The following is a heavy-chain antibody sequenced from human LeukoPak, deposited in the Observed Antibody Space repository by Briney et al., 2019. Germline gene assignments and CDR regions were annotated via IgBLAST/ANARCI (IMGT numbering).Heavy chain of an antibody. J-gene: IGHJ3*02. CDR2: INAGNGNT. D-gene: IGHD2-21*02. V-gene: IGHV1-3*01. CDR1: GYTFTSYA. CDR3: ARDLGLAYCGGDCYSEDAFDI. Sequence: ASVKVSCKASGYTFTSYAMHWVRQAPGQRLEWMGWINAGNGNTKYSQKFQGRVTMTTDTSTSTAYMELRSLRSDDTAVYYCARDLGLAYCGGDCYSEDAFDIWGQGTMVTVSS.